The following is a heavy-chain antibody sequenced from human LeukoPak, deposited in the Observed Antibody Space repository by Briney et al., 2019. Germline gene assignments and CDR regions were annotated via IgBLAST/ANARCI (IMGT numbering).Heavy chain of an antibody. CDR3: VAGTPLDY. Sequence: PGGSLRLSCAASGFIFSSYSMNWVRQAPGKGLEWISYISSSSSTIYYADSVKGRFTISRDNAENSLYLQMNSLRDEDTAVYYCVAGTPLDYWGQGTLVTVSS. J-gene: IGHJ4*02. CDR2: ISSSSSTI. CDR1: GFIFSSYS. D-gene: IGHD6-13*01. V-gene: IGHV3-48*02.